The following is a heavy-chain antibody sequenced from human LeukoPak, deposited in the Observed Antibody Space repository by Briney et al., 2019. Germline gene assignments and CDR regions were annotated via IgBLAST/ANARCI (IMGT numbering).Heavy chain of an antibody. CDR2: INHSGST. J-gene: IGHJ4*02. CDR1: GGSFSGYY. V-gene: IGHV4-34*01. CDR3: ARQAYYYGSSGYFGY. D-gene: IGHD3-22*01. Sequence: SETLSLTCAVYGGSFSGYYWSWIRQPPGKGLEWIGEINHSGSTNYNPSLKSRVTISVDTSKNQFSLKLSSVTAADTAVYYCARQAYYYGSSGYFGYWGQGTLVTVSS.